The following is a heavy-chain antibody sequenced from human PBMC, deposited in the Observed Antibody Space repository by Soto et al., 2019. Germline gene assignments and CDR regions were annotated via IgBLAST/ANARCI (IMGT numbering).Heavy chain of an antibody. V-gene: IGHV3-33*01. CDR1: GFTFSRYG. J-gene: IGHJ4*02. Sequence: VQLVDSGGGVVQPGRSLRLYCAASGFTFSRYGMHWVRQAPGKGLEGVAGIRYDGSNKYYADSVKGRFTITRDNYKNTLYLKMNSRRADDTAVYYCARDMVNLYGGDYWGQGTLVTVSS. D-gene: IGHD3-10*01. CDR3: ARDMVNLYGGDY. CDR2: IRYDGSNK.